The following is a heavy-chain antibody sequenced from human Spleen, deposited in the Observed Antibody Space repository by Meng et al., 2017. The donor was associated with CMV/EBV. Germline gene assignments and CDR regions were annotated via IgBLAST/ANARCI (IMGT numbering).Heavy chain of an antibody. J-gene: IGHJ4*02. CDR1: GYTFTSYY. CDR2: INPSGGTL. D-gene: IGHD2-21*02. V-gene: IGHV1-46*01. CDR3: ARADGDLGGAIDY. Sequence: ASVKVSCKASGYTFTSYYIHWVRQAPGQGLEWMGLINPSGGTLSYAQKFQGRVTVTRDTSTSTVYMEVSSLRSEDTAIYFCARADGDLGGAIDYWGQGTLVTVSS.